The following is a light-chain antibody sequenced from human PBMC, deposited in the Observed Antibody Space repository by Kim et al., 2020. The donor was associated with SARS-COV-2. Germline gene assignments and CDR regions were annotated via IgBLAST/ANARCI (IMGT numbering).Light chain of an antibody. CDR2: QDS. J-gene: IGLJ1*01. CDR1: KLGDKY. CDR3: QAWDSSTAV. V-gene: IGLV3-1*01. Sequence: ELTQPPSVSVSPGQTASITCSGDKLGDKYACWYQQKPGQSPVLVIYQDSKRPSGIPERFSGSNSGNTATLTISGTQAMDEADYYCQAWDSSTAVFGTGTKVTVL.